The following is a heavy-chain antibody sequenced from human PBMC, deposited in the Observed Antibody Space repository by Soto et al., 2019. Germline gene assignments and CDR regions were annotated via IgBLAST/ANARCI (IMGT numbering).Heavy chain of an antibody. D-gene: IGHD2-15*01. J-gene: IGHJ1*01. CDR1: GFTFSSYA. CDR2: ISGSGGST. Sequence: PGGSLRLSCAASGFTFSSYAMSWVRQAPGKGLEWVSAISGSGGSTYYADSVKGRFTISRDNSKNTLYLQMNSLRAEDTAVYYCAKVVAASPRFHFEYFQHWGQGTLVTVSS. V-gene: IGHV3-23*01. CDR3: AKVVAASPRFHFEYFQH.